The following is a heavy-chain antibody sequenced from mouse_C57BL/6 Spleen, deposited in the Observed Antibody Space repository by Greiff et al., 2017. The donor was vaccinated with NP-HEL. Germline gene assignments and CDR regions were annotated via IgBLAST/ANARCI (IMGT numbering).Heavy chain of an antibody. V-gene: IGHV1-82*01. CDR3: ASYPRYFDV. Sequence: VQLMESGPELVKPGASVKISCKASGYAFSSSWMNWVKQRPGKGLEWIGRIYPGDGDTNYNGKFKGKATLTADKSSSTAYMQLSSLTSEDSAVYFCASYPRYFDVWGTGTTVTVSS. J-gene: IGHJ1*03. CDR1: GYAFSSSW. CDR2: IYPGDGDT.